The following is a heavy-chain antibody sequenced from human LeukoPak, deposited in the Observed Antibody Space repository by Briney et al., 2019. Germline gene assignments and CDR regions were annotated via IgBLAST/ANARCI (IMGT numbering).Heavy chain of an antibody. Sequence: GGSLRLSCAASGFTFSSYAMHWVRQAPGEGLEWVAVISYDGSNKYYADSVKGRFTISRDNSKNTLYLQMNSLRAEDTAVYYCAREHYYGSGSYYRYYYYGMDVWGQGTTVTVSS. J-gene: IGHJ6*02. CDR3: AREHYYGSGSYYRYYYYGMDV. CDR1: GFTFSSYA. CDR2: ISYDGSNK. D-gene: IGHD3-10*01. V-gene: IGHV3-30-3*01.